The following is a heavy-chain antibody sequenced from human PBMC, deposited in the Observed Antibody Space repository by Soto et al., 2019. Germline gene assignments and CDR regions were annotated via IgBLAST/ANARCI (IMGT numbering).Heavy chain of an antibody. V-gene: IGHV4-59*01. Sequence: QVQLQESGPGLVKPSETLSLTCTVSGGSISSYYWSWIRQPPGKGLEWIGYISYSGSTNYNPSLKSRVTISLETSKNQFSLKLSSVTAADTAVYYCAREGYCRGGSCYSNNWFDPWGQGTLVTVSS. CDR1: GGSISSYY. CDR3: AREGYCRGGSCYSNNWFDP. D-gene: IGHD2-15*01. J-gene: IGHJ5*02. CDR2: ISYSGST.